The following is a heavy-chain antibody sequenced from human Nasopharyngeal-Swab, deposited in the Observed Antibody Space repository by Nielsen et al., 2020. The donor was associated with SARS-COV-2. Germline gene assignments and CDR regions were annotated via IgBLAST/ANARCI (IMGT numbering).Heavy chain of an antibody. J-gene: IGHJ4*02. Sequence: SETLSLTCTVSGGSVSSRSYYWSWILQPPGKGLEWIGEINHSGSTNYNPSLKSRVTISVDTSKNQFSLKLSSVTAADTAVYYCARGRGSGSYYNVLFDYWGQGTLVTVSS. D-gene: IGHD3-10*01. CDR1: GGSVSSRSYY. CDR3: ARGRGSGSYYNVLFDY. V-gene: IGHV4-39*07. CDR2: INHSGST.